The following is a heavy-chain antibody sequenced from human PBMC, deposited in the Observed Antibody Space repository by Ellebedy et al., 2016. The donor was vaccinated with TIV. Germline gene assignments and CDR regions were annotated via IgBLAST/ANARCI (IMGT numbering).Heavy chain of an antibody. CDR3: ARVRRGSSGMDV. J-gene: IGHJ6*02. CDR1: GYIFTANY. CDR2: INPDSGTT. D-gene: IGHD6-13*01. Sequence: ASVKVSCKASGYIFTANYIHWVRQAPGQGLEWMGWINPDSGTTNFAQKFQGRVTMTRDTSVNTAYMELSRLEFDDTAVYYCARVRRGSSGMDVWGQGTTVTVS. V-gene: IGHV1-2*02.